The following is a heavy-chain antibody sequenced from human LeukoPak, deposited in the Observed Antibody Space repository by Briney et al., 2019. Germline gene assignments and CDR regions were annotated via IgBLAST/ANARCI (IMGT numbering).Heavy chain of an antibody. CDR2: LDPEDGET. Sequence: ASVKVSCKVSGYTFTELSMHWVRQAPGKGLEWMGGLDPEDGETIYAQKFQGRVTMTEDTSTDTAYMELSSLRSEDTAVYYCATGIGSNYGAYFDWFDPWGQGTLVTVSS. CDR1: GYTFTELS. D-gene: IGHD4-11*01. J-gene: IGHJ5*02. CDR3: ATGIGSNYGAYFDWFDP. V-gene: IGHV1-24*01.